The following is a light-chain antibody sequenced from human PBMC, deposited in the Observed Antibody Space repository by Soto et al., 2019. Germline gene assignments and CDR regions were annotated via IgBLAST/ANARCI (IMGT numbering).Light chain of an antibody. CDR1: QTVTRNY. CDR2: GAS. J-gene: IGKJ5*01. Sequence: TQSPGPLSVSPGERVTLSCRASQTVTRNYLAWHQQKPGQTPRLLVYGASSRATGIPDRFSGSGSGTEFTLTISRLESEAFAAYYCQQYSSSPSTFGQGTRLEIK. CDR3: QQYSSSPST. V-gene: IGKV3-20*01.